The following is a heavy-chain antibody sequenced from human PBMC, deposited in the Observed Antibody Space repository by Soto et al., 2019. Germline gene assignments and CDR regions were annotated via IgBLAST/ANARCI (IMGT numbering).Heavy chain of an antibody. J-gene: IGHJ4*02. V-gene: IGHV3-23*01. CDR3: AQDRVWRVVSPSHDS. D-gene: IGHD2-21*01. CDR2: IRATGGKT. Sequence: EVQLLESGGGVVQPGGSLRLSCAASGFTFRNFVMSWVRQAPGKGLEWVSAIRATGGKTFYADSVKGPFTISRDNSKNMLYLQINNLRDEDTALYFCAQDRVWRVVSPSHDSWGQGTLVTVSS. CDR1: GFTFRNFV.